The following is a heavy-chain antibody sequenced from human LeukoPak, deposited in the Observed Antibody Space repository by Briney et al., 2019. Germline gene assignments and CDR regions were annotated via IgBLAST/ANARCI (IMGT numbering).Heavy chain of an antibody. CDR1: GGTFSSYA. Sequence: SVKVSCKASGGTFSSYAISWVRQAPGQGLEWMGRIIPIFGTANYAQKFQGRVTITTDESTSTAYMELSSLRSEDTAVYYCASCLSLQRDGLAFDIWRQGTMVTVSS. V-gene: IGHV1-69*05. CDR2: IIPIFGTA. D-gene: IGHD5-24*01. CDR3: ASCLSLQRDGLAFDI. J-gene: IGHJ3*02.